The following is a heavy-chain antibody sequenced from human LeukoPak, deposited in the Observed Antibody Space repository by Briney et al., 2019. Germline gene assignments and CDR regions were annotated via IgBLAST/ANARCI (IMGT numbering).Heavy chain of an antibody. V-gene: IGHV4-59*01. CDR3: ARGALLWFGDRMEYYFDY. CDR1: GGSISSYY. J-gene: IGHJ4*02. CDR2: IYYSGNT. Sequence: SETLSLTCTVSGGSISSYYWSCIRQPPGKGLEWIGFIYYSGNTNYNPSLKSRVTISVDTSKNQFSLKLSSMTAADTAVYYCARGALLWFGDRMEYYFDYWGQGTLLTVSS. D-gene: IGHD3-10*01.